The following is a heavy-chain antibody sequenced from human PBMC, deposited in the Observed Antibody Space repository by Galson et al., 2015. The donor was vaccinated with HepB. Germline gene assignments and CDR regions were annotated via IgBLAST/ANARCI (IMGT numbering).Heavy chain of an antibody. D-gene: IGHD3-10*01. CDR2: ISPHNRYT. J-gene: IGHJ4*02. CDR3: ARDHGFGELF. V-gene: IGHV1-18*01. Sequence: SVKVSCKASGYTFSSYSITWVRQAPGQGLEWVGWISPHNRYTNYAQNFQGRVTMTTDTSTTTAYMELRSLRSDDTAVYYCARDHGFGELFWGQGTLVTVSS. CDR1: GYTFSSYS.